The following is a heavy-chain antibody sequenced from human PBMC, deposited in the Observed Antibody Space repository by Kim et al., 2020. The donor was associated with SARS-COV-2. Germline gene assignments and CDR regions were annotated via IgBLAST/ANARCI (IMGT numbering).Heavy chain of an antibody. D-gene: IGHD3-3*01. CDR3: AKERKPRGSVLWRGYSDWYFDR. V-gene: IGHV3-30*18. CDR2: IAYDGSNK. CDR1: GFTFSKFG. Sequence: GGSLRLSCAASGFTFSKFGMHWVRQAPGKGLEWVAVIAYDGSNKHYADSVKGRISISGDNSKNTLYLQMNSLRAEDTAVYFCAKERKPRGSVLWRGYSDWYFDRWGRGTLVTVSS. J-gene: IGHJ2*01.